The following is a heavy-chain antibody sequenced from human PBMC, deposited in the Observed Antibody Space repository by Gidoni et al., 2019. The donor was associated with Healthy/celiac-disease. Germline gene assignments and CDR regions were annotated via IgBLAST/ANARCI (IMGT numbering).Heavy chain of an antibody. CDR3: AKDRGVTMIVPSYFDY. CDR2: ISGSGGST. Sequence: EVQLVESGGGLVQPGGSLRLSCADSGFTFSSHAVSWVRQAPGKGLEWVSAISGSGGSTYYADSVKGRFTISRDNSKNTLYLQMNSLRAEDTAVYYCAKDRGVTMIVPSYFDYWGQGTLVTVSS. D-gene: IGHD3-22*01. CDR1: GFTFSSHA. J-gene: IGHJ4*02. V-gene: IGHV3-23*04.